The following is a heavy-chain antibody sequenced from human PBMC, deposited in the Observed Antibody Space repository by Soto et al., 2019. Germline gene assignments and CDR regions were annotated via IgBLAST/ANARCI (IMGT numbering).Heavy chain of an antibody. CDR1: GGSFSGYY. J-gene: IGHJ4*02. V-gene: IGHV4-34*01. CDR2: INHSGST. Sequence: QVQLQQWGAGLLKPSETLSLTCAVYGGSFSGYYWSWIRQPPGKGLEWIGEINHSGSTNYNPSLNSRVTISVDTSKNQFSLKLSSVTAADTAVYYCARGTVTTPDYFDYWGQGTLVTVSS. D-gene: IGHD4-17*01. CDR3: ARGTVTTPDYFDY.